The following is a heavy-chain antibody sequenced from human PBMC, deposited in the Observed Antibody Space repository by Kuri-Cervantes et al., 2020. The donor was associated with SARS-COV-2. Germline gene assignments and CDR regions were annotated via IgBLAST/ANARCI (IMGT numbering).Heavy chain of an antibody. D-gene: IGHD2-15*01. J-gene: IGHJ4*02. Sequence: GGSLRLSCAVSGLTFTSYAMHWVRQAPGKGLEWVALISYDGSNKYYADSVKGRFTISRDNSKNTLYLQMNSLRADDTAVYYCAKDPHGIVVVVAAIDQWGQGALVTVSS. CDR1: GLTFTSYA. V-gene: IGHV3-30*18. CDR2: ISYDGSNK. CDR3: AKDPHGIVVVVAAIDQ.